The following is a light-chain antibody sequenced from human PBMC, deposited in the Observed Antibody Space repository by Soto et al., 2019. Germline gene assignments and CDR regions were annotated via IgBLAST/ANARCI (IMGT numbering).Light chain of an antibody. V-gene: IGLV2-14*01. CDR3: SSYAGSNIYV. Sequence: QSVLTQPASVSGSPGQSITISCTGTSSDVGGYNYVSWYQQHPGKAPKLMIYEVSNRPSGVSNRFSSSRSGNTASLTISGLQAEDEADYYCSSYAGSNIYVFGTGTKVTVL. CDR1: SSDVGGYNY. CDR2: EVS. J-gene: IGLJ1*01.